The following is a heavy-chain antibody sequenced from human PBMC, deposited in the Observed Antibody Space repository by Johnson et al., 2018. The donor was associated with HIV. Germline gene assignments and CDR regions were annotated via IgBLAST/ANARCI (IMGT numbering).Heavy chain of an antibody. D-gene: IGHD3-3*01. V-gene: IGHV3-30*04. CDR1: GFTFSSYA. J-gene: IGHJ3*02. CDR2: ISYDGSNQ. CDR3: AAYYDFWSGSYTSGFDI. Sequence: QMQLVESGGGLVQPGGSLRLSCAASGFTFSSYAMSWVRQAPGKGLEWVAVISYDGSNQYYADSVKGRFTISRDNSKNTVFLQMNSLRPEDTAMYYCAAYYDFWSGSYTSGFDIWGQGTMVTVSS.